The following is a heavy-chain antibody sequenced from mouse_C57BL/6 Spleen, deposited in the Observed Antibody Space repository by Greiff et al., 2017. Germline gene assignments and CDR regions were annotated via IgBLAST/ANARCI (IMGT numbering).Heavy chain of an antibody. J-gene: IGHJ3*01. V-gene: IGHV1-74*01. CDR1: GYTFTSYW. CDR2: IHPSDSDT. CDR3: ARDRSWFAY. Sequence: QVQLQQPGAELVKPGASVKVSCKASGYTFTSYWMHWVKQRPGQGLEWIGRIHPSDSDTNYNQKFKGKVTLTVDKSSSTAYMQLSSLTSADSAVYYCARDRSWFAYWGQGTLVTVSA.